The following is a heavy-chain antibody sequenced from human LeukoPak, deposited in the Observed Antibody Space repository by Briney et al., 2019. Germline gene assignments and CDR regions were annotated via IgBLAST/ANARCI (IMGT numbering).Heavy chain of an antibody. CDR2: IIPIFGTA. CDR3: ARSPYCSSTSCYSFYYYYYMDV. V-gene: IGHV1-69*06. J-gene: IGHJ6*03. CDR1: GGTFSSYA. D-gene: IGHD2-2*02. Sequence: ASVKVSCKASGGTFSSYAISWVRQAPGQGLEWMGGIIPIFGTANYAQKFQDRVTITADKSTSTAYMELSSLRSEDTAVYYCARSPYCSSTSCYSFYYYYYMDVWGKGTTVTVSS.